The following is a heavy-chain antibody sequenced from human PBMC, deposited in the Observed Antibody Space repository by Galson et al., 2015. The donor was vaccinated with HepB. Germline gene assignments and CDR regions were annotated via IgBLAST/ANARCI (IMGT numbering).Heavy chain of an antibody. CDR1: AFTFSSYA. D-gene: IGHD6-13*01. CDR3: AKEGYSSSWYNPYFDY. Sequence: SLRLSCAASAFTFSSYAMGWVRQAPGKGLEWVSTISGSGGSTFYADSVKGRFTISRDNSKNTLYLQMNSLRAEDTAVYYCAKEGYSSSWYNPYFDYWGQGTLVTVSS. CDR2: ISGSGGST. J-gene: IGHJ4*02. V-gene: IGHV3-23*01.